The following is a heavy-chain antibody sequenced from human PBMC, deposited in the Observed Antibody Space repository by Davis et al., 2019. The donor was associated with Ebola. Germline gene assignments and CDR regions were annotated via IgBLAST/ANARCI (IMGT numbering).Heavy chain of an antibody. CDR1: GFTFSSYA. V-gene: IGHV3-64D*06. D-gene: IGHD1-26*01. CDR3: VKNGGSHYYYYYMDV. CDR2: ISSNGGST. Sequence: GESLKISCSASGFTFSSYAMHWVRQAPGKGLEYVSAISSNGGSTYYADSVKGRFTISRDNSKNTLYLQMSSLRAEDTAVYYCVKNGGSHYYYYYMDVWGKGTTVTVSS. J-gene: IGHJ6*03.